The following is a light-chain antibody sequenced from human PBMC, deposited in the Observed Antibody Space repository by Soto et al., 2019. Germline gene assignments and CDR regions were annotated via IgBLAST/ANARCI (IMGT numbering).Light chain of an antibody. Sequence: QSVLTQPPSVSGAPGQRVTISCTGSSSNIGARYDVHWYQQLPGTAPKLLISGNSNRPSGVPDRFSGSKSGTSASLAITGLQAEDEADYYCQSYDSSLSGVVFGGGTKVTVL. J-gene: IGLJ2*01. CDR3: QSYDSSLSGVV. V-gene: IGLV1-40*01. CDR2: GNS. CDR1: SSNIGARYD.